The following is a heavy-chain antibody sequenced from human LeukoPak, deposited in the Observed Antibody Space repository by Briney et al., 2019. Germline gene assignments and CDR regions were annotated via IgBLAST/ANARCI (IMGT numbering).Heavy chain of an antibody. CDR1: GISFSSYW. D-gene: IGHD2-8*01. J-gene: IGHJ3*02. Sequence: GGSLRLYCAVSGISFSSYWMTWVRQAPGKGLEWVANMNQDGSEKYYAGSVKGRFTISRDNAKNSLYLQMNSLTAEDTAVYYCARSAMACAYDIWGQGTPVTVSS. CDR3: ARSAMACAYDI. CDR2: MNQDGSEK. V-gene: IGHV3-7*04.